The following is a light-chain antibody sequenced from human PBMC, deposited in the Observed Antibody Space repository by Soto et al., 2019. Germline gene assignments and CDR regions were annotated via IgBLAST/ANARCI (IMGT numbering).Light chain of an antibody. J-gene: IGLJ3*02. CDR2: STN. Sequence: QAVVTQEPSFSVSPGRTVTLTCGLSSGSVSTSYYPSWYQQTPGQAPRTLIYSTNTRPSGVPDRFSGSIPGNKAALTITGAQADDESDYYCVLYMGSGIWVFGGGTKLTVL. V-gene: IGLV8-61*01. CDR3: VLYMGSGIWV. CDR1: SGSVSTSYY.